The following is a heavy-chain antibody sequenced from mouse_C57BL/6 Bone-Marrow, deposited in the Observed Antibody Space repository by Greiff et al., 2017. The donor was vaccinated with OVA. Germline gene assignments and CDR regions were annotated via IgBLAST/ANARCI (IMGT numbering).Heavy chain of an antibody. CDR1: GYSFTGYY. CDR2: IYPYNGVS. D-gene: IGHD3-2*02. J-gene: IGHJ2*01. CDR3: ARRQLRFRGYYFDY. Sequence: VQLKQSGPELVKPGASVKISCKASGYSFTGYYMHWVKQSHGNILDWIGYIYPYNGVSSYNQKFKGKATLTVDKSSSTAYMELRSLTSEDSAVYYCARRQLRFRGYYFDYWGQGTTLTVSS. V-gene: IGHV1-31*01.